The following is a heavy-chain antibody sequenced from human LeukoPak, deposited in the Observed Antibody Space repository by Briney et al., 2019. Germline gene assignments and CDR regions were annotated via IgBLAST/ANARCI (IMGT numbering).Heavy chain of an antibody. J-gene: IGHJ4*02. D-gene: IGHD1-1*01. CDR3: TGHKINQVERLIVD. Sequence: GGSLRLSCAASGLTFSGSAMHWVRQASGKGLEWVGRIRSKANSYATAYAASVKGRFTISRDDSKNTAYLQMNSLKTEDTAVYYCTGHKINQVERLIVDWGQGTLVTVSS. CDR2: IRSKANSYAT. CDR1: GLTFSGSA. V-gene: IGHV3-73*01.